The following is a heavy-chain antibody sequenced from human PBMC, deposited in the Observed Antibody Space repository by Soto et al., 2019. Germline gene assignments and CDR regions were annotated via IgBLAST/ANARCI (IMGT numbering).Heavy chain of an antibody. V-gene: IGHV3-30-3*01. CDR3: VGGGSYYGYYFDY. D-gene: IGHD1-26*01. J-gene: IGHJ4*02. CDR2: ISYDGSNK. CDR1: GFTFSSYS. Sequence: PGGSLRLSCAASGFTFSSYSMHWVRQAPGKGLEWVAVISYDGSNKYYADSVKGRFTISRDNSKNTLYLQMNSLRAEDTAVYYCVGGGSYYGYYFDYWGQGTLVTVSS.